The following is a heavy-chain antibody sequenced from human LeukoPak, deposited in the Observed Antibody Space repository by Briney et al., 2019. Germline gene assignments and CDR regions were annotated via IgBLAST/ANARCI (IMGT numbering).Heavy chain of an antibody. J-gene: IGHJ6*03. CDR1: GYTFTSYY. Sequence: GASVKVSCKASGYTFTSYYMHWVRQAPGQGLEWMGIINPSGGSTSYAQKFQGRVTMTRDTSTSTVYMELGSLRSEDTAVYYCARDQDYYGSGSQGGGYYYYYMDVWGKGTTVTVSS. V-gene: IGHV1-46*01. D-gene: IGHD3-10*01. CDR3: ARDQDYYGSGSQGGGYYYYYMDV. CDR2: INPSGGST.